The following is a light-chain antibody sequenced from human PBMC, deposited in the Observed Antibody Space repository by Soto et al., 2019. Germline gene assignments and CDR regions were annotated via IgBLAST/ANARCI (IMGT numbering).Light chain of an antibody. CDR3: QEDGRSSYT. V-gene: IGKV3-20*01. J-gene: IGKJ2*01. Sequence: EIVLTQSPGTLSLSPGERATLSCRDGQSISRSDLAWDQQKPGQAPSLLIYAASSRATVIPDRFSGSGSGTDFTLSISRLEPEDFAVYYLQEDGRSSYTVGQGTQLEIK. CDR2: AAS. CDR1: QSISRSD.